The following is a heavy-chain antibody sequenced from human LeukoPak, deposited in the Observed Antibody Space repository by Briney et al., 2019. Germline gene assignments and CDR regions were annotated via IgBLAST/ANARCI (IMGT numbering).Heavy chain of an antibody. CDR2: IYYSGST. D-gene: IGHD3-9*01. V-gene: IGHV4-59*01. CDR3: ARGVYDILTGSHYFDY. Sequence: SQTLSLTCTVSGGSISSYYWSWIRQPSGKGLEWIGYIYYSGSTNYNPSLKSRVTISVDTSKNQFSLKLSSVTAADTAVYYCARGVYDILTGSHYFDYWGQGTLVTVSS. CDR1: GGSISSYY. J-gene: IGHJ4*02.